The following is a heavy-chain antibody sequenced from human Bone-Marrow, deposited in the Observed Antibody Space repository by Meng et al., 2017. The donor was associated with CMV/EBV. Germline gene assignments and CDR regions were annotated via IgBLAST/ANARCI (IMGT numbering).Heavy chain of an antibody. V-gene: IGHV1-18*01. CDR2: ISAYNGNT. J-gene: IGHJ6*02. CDR3: ARTAVYYDFWSGYYTRGSQGYGMDV. D-gene: IGHD3-3*01. CDR1: GGTFSSYA. Sequence: ASVKVSCKASGGTFSSYAISWVRQAPGQGLEWMGWISAYNGNTNYAQKLQGRVTMTTDTSTSTAYMELRSLRSDDTAVYYCARTAVYYDFWSGYYTRGSQGYGMDVWGQGTTVTVSS.